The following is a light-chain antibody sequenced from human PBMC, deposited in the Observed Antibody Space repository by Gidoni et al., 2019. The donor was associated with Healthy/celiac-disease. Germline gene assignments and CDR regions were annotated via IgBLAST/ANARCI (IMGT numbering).Light chain of an antibody. Sequence: EIVLTQSPATLSLSPGERATLSCRASQSVSSYLAWYQQKPGQAPRLLIHDASNRATGIPARFSGSGSGTDFTLTISSLEPEDFAVYYCQQRITFGGGTKVEIK. J-gene: IGKJ4*01. CDR1: QSVSSY. V-gene: IGKV3-11*01. CDR3: QQRIT. CDR2: DAS.